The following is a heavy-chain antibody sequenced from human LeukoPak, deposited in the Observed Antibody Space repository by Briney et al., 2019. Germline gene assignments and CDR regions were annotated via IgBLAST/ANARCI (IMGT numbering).Heavy chain of an antibody. V-gene: IGHV4-61*09. CDR1: GGSISSGSHY. D-gene: IGHD6-6*01. Sequence: SETLSLTCTVSGGSISSGSHYWSWIRQPAGKGLDWVGHIYPSGRTNYNPSLTGRVTITIDTSKNQFSLKLSSVTAADSAVYFCAREGQQLVPPLDSWGQGTLVTVSS. CDR2: IYPSGRT. J-gene: IGHJ4*02. CDR3: AREGQQLVPPLDS.